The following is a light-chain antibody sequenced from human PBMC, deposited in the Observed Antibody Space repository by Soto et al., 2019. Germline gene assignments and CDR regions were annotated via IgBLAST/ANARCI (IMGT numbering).Light chain of an antibody. CDR1: RSVSSSY. CDR3: QQYVTSPRT. V-gene: IGKV3-20*01. Sequence: EIVLTQSPGTLSLSPGERATLSCRASRSVSSSYLAWYQQKPGQAPRLLIYGASSRATGIPDRFSGSGSGTDFTLTISRLEPEDFALYYCQQYVTSPRTFGQGTKVDIK. J-gene: IGKJ1*01. CDR2: GAS.